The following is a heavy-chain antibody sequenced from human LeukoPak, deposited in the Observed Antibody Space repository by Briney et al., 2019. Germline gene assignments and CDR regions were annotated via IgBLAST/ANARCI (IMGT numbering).Heavy chain of an antibody. CDR1: GGSISSYY. CDR3: ARALGPIDY. D-gene: IGHD3-16*01. J-gene: IGHJ4*02. CDR2: IYYSGST. V-gene: IGHV4-59*12. Sequence: SETLSLTCTVSGGSISSYYWSWIRQPPGKGLEWIGYIYYSGSTNYNPSLKSRVTISVDTSKNQFSLKLSSVTAADTAVYYCARALGPIDYWGQGTLVTVSS.